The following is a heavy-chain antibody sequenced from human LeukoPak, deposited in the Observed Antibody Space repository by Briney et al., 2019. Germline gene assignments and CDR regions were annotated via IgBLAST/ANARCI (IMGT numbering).Heavy chain of an antibody. V-gene: IGHV3-43*01. CDR3: TKEVSYSAWVSFDS. CDR1: GFPFDGFS. Sequence: GGSLRLSCAASGFPFDGFSMHWARQGPGNGLEWVSLIDKDGRATFYADSVRGRFIISRDNSKNSLYLQMNSLRPDDTALYYCTKEVSYSAWVSFDSWGQGTQVTVSS. D-gene: IGHD5-18*01. CDR2: IDKDGRAT. J-gene: IGHJ4*02.